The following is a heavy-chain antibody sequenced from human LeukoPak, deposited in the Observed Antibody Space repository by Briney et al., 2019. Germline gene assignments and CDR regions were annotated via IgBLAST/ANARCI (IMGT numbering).Heavy chain of an antibody. Sequence: GSSVKVSCKASGGTFSSYAISWVRQAPGQGLEWMGRIIPILGIANYAQKFQGRVTITADKSTSTAYMELSSLRSEDTAVYYCARAGTTDRGSGNLQFDYWGQGTLVTVSS. J-gene: IGHJ4*02. CDR2: IIPILGIA. V-gene: IGHV1-69*04. CDR3: ARAGTTDRGSGNLQFDY. CDR1: GGTFSSYA. D-gene: IGHD4-17*01.